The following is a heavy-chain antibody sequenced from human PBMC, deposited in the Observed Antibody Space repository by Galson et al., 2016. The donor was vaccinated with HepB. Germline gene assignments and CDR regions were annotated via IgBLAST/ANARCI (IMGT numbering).Heavy chain of an antibody. Sequence: SETLSLTCAVSGGSVSSGYWWTWVRQSPGKGLEWIGESNHVGSTNYNPSLKSRVSISVDKSKNQFSLNLTSATAADTAVYYCVTVRGSWSATSCYLDYWGQGTLLTVSS. J-gene: IGHJ4*02. V-gene: IGHV4-4*02. CDR2: SNHVGST. D-gene: IGHD2-2*01. CDR1: GGSVSSGYW. CDR3: VTVRGSWSATSCYLDY.